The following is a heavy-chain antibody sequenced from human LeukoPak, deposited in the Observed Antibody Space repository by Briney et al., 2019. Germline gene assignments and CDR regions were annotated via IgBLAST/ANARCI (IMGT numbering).Heavy chain of an antibody. J-gene: IGHJ4*02. CDR1: GFTFSTYW. CDR2: ISSDASIT. V-gene: IGHV3-74*01. CDR3: ARDSITIFGSYFDY. D-gene: IGHD3-3*01. Sequence: GGSLRLSCAASGFTFSTYWMHWVRQDPGKGLVWVSRISSDASITSYADPVKGRFTISRDNAKNTLYLQMNSLRAEDTALYYCARDSITIFGSYFDYWGQGTLVTVSS.